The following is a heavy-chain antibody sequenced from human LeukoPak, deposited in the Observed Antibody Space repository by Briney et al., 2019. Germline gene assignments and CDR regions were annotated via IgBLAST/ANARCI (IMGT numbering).Heavy chain of an antibody. Sequence: SETLSLTCTVSGGSISSYYWSWIRQPPGKGLEWVGYIYYSGSTNYNPSLKSRVTISVDTSKNQFYLKLSSVTAADTAVYYCARDRGAYYDFWSGYYDAFDIWGQGTMVTVSS. J-gene: IGHJ3*02. CDR3: ARDRGAYYDFWSGYYDAFDI. V-gene: IGHV4-59*01. CDR1: GGSISSYY. D-gene: IGHD3-3*01. CDR2: IYYSGST.